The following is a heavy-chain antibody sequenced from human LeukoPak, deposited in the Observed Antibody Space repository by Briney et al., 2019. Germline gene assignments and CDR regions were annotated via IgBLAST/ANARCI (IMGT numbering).Heavy chain of an antibody. V-gene: IGHV3-23*01. D-gene: IGHD5-12*01. J-gene: IGHJ4*02. CDR3: AKDLQTWPRFPDY. Sequence: GGSLRLSCGASGFTFSDYAMSWVRQAPGKGLEWVSGINDNGSTSFYAASVKGRFTSSRDNPKNTLYLQMNGLRVEDTAVYYCAKDLQTWPRFPDYWGQGTLVTVSS. CDR2: INDNGSTS. CDR1: GFTFSDYA.